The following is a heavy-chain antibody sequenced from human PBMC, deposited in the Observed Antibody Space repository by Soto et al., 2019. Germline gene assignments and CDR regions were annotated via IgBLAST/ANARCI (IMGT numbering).Heavy chain of an antibody. CDR3: ARAWTRYYSGMDV. Sequence: SATLSLTCAVYGGSFSVYYWSGIRPPPGKALEWIGEINHSGSTNYNPSLTSRVTISVDTSKNQFSLKLSSVTAADTAVYYCARAWTRYYSGMDVWGQGTTVTVSS. D-gene: IGHD1-1*01. CDR2: INHSGST. V-gene: IGHV4-34*01. J-gene: IGHJ6*02. CDR1: GGSFSVYY.